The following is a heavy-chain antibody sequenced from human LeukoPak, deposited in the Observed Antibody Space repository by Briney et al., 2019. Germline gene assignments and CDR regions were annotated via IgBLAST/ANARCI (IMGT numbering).Heavy chain of an antibody. V-gene: IGHV3-43*02. CDR3: ARESGKFDY. J-gene: IGHJ4*02. Sequence: GGSLRLFCVVSGLPIADFDMHWARQAPGKGLEWVSLISGDGVSTFYADSVKGRFSISRDNSKNSLSLEMNSLRTEDTAMYYCARESGKFDYWGQGTLVAVSS. CDR2: ISGDGVST. CDR1: GLPIADFD.